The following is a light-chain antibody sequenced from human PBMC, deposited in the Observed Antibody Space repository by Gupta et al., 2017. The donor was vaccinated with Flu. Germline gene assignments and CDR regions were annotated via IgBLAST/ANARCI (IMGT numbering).Light chain of an antibody. J-gene: IGKJ5*01. CDR2: GAS. V-gene: IGKV3-15*01. CDR3: QQYDNWPPIT. CDR1: QTVRNN. Sequence: ENVMTQSPATLSVSPGERATLSCRASQTVRNNLAWYQQKPGQAPRLLIYGASTRATGIPARFSGSGSGTEFTLTIDSLQSEDFAVYYCQQYDNWPPITFGQGTRLEI.